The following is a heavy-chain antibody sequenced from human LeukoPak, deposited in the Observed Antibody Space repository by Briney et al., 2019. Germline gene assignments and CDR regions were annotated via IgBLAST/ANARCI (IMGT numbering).Heavy chain of an antibody. Sequence: SVTVSFKASGGTFSSYAISWVRQAPGQGLEWMGGIIPIFGTANYAQKFQGRVTITTDESTSTAYMELSSLRSEDTAVYYCARAGVAAGNWFDLWGQGTLVTVS. CDR1: GGTFSSYA. CDR2: IIPIFGTA. J-gene: IGHJ5*02. CDR3: ARAGVAAGNWFDL. V-gene: IGHV1-69*05. D-gene: IGHD6-13*01.